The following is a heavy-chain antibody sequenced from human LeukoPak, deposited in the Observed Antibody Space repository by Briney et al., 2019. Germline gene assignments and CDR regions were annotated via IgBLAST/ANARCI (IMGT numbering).Heavy chain of an antibody. D-gene: IGHD3-22*01. J-gene: IGHJ6*03. CDR1: GGTFSSYA. V-gene: IGHV1-69*05. Sequence: SVKVSCKASGGTFSSYAIIWVRQAPGQGLEWMGGIIPIFGTTNYAQKFQGRVTITTDESTSTAYMELSSLRSEDTAVYYCARSTDYYDSSPGDYYYYYMDVWGKGTTVTVSS. CDR3: ARSTDYYDSSPGDYYYYYMDV. CDR2: IIPIFGTT.